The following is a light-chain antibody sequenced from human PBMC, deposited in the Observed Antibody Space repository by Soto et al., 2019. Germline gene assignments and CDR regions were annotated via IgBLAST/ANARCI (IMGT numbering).Light chain of an antibody. CDR2: DAS. CDR1: RSISSK. J-gene: IGKJ1*01. V-gene: IGKV3-15*01. Sequence: EIVMTQSPDTLSVSPGERATLSCRASRSISSKLAWYQQKPGQAPRLLIYDASTRDAGIPARISASGSGTEFPPTISSLQSEDFAGYYCQQFENWPHTFGQGTKVEIK. CDR3: QQFENWPHT.